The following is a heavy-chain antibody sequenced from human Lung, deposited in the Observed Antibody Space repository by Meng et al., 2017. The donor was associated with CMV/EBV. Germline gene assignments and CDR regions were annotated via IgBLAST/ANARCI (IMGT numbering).Heavy chain of an antibody. CDR1: GASISSGTRY. Sequence: SETLSLXXSVSGASISSGTRYWGWIRQPPGKGLEWSGSIYSGGQTFYSPSLRSRVTLAVDRTQNQFSLKMTSVTAADTAVYFCAKFSDRRDTGFWGRGALVNVSS. D-gene: IGHD3-10*01. CDR3: AKFSDRRDTGF. CDR2: IYSGGQT. V-gene: IGHV4-39*01. J-gene: IGHJ4*01.